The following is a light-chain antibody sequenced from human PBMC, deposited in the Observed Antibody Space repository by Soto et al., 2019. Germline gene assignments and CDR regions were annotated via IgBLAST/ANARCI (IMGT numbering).Light chain of an antibody. CDR1: QSVDSSF. V-gene: IGKV3-11*01. CDR2: GAS. CDR3: QQRSNWMYT. Sequence: EIVLTQSPGSLSLSPGERATLSCRASQSVDSSFFAWYQQKPGQAPRLLIYGASNRATGIPARFSGSGSGTDFTLTISSLEPEDFAVYYCQQRSNWMYTFGQGTKLEIK. J-gene: IGKJ2*01.